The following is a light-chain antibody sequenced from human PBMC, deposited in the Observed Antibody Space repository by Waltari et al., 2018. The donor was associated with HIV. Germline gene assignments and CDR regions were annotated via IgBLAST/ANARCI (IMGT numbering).Light chain of an antibody. CDR3: QRYGASRT. CDR1: QSVSNNY. J-gene: IGKJ1*01. CDR2: GAS. V-gene: IGKV3-20*01. Sequence: EIVLTQSPGTLSLSPGERATLFCRASQSVSNNYLAWYFQKPGQAPRLLIYGASRRAAGIPDRFSGSGSGTDFTLSVKRLESEDFAVYYCQRYGASRTFGQGTKVEIK.